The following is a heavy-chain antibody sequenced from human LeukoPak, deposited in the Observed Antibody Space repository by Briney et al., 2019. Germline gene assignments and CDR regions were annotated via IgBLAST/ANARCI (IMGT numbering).Heavy chain of an antibody. J-gene: IGHJ3*02. D-gene: IGHD1-26*01. CDR3: AREVGTPQAFDI. CDR2: INSSSSTI. V-gene: IGHV3-48*01. Sequence: GSLRLSCAASRFTFSNYGVNWVRQAPGKGLEWVSYINSSSSTIYYADSVRGRFTISRDNAKNSLYLQMNSLKAEDTAIYYCAREVGTPQAFDIWGRGTMVTVSS. CDR1: RFTFSNYG.